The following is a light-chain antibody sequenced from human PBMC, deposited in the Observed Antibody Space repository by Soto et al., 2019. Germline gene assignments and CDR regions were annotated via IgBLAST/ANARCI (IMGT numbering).Light chain of an antibody. CDR1: QSVSSN. CDR3: QQYNNWPPA. Sequence: EIVTTQSPATLSVSPGERATLSCRASQSVSSNLAWYQQKPGQAPRLLIYGASTRATGIPARFSGSGSGTEFTLTISSLQSEDFAVYSCQQYNNWPPAFGGGTKVEIK. CDR2: GAS. V-gene: IGKV3-15*01. J-gene: IGKJ4*01.